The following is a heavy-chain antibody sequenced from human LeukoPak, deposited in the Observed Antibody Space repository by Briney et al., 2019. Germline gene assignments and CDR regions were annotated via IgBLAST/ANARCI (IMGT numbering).Heavy chain of an antibody. CDR3: AKRSNSPFDY. V-gene: IGHV3-30-3*01. Sequence: GSLRLSCAASGFTFSSYAMHWVRQAPGKGLEWVAVISYDGSNKYYADSVKGRFTISRDNSKNTLYLQMNSLRAEDTAVYYCAKRSNSPFDYWGQGTLVTVSS. CDR1: GFTFSSYA. J-gene: IGHJ4*02. CDR2: ISYDGSNK. D-gene: IGHD2-21*01.